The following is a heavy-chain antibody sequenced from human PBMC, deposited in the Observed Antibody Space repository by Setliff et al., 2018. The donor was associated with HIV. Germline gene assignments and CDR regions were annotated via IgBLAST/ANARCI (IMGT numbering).Heavy chain of an antibody. CDR2: INPNSGDT. J-gene: IGHJ3*02. CDR1: GYTFTGYY. Sequence: ASVKVSCKASGYTFTGYYMHWVRQAPGQGLEWMGRINPNSGDTNYAQKFQGRVTMTRDTSISTAYMELSRLRSDDTAVYYCARGEGVLLWFGDPGHDAFDIWGQGTMVTVSS. CDR3: ARGEGVLLWFGDPGHDAFDI. D-gene: IGHD3-10*01. V-gene: IGHV1-2*06.